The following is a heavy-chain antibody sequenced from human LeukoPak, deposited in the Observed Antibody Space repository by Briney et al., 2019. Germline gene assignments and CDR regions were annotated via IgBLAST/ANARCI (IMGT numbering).Heavy chain of an antibody. CDR3: AIPTGLTVPGPDY. D-gene: IGHD6-19*01. CDR1: GFTFSNYA. CDR2: ISGSGSDT. Sequence: GGSLRLSCVASGFTFSNYAMSWVRQAPGKGLEWVSAISGSGSDTYYADSVKGRFTISRDNSKNTLNLQMSNLRGEDTAVYYCAIPTGLTVPGPDYWGQGTLVTVSS. J-gene: IGHJ4*02. V-gene: IGHV3-23*01.